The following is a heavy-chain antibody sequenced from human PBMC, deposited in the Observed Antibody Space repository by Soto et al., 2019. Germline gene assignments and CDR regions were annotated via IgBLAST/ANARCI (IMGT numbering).Heavy chain of an antibody. J-gene: IGHJ1*01. CDR1: GGSFSGYY. CDR3: ARAERSGWYSFRGYFQH. CDR2: INHSGST. Sequence: QVQLQQWGAGLLKPSETLSLTCAVYGGSFSGYYWSWIRQPPGKGLEWIGEINHSGSTNYNPSLKGRVTIAVDPSKKQFSLKLSSVAAADTAVYYCARAERSGWYSFRGYFQHWGQGTLVTVSS. V-gene: IGHV4-34*01. D-gene: IGHD6-19*01.